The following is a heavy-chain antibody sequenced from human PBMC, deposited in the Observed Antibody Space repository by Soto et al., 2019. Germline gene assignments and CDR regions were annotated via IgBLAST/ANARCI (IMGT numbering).Heavy chain of an antibody. CDR3: ARPSTQTRFWNWFDP. Sequence: PGGSLRFSCAASGFTLSSYTMHWVRQAPGKGLEWVASISESRTSIYYADSVKGRFTISRDSAENSLFLQMTSLTAADTAVYYCARPSTQTRFWNWFDPWGQGTLVTVSS. V-gene: IGHV3-21*01. CDR2: ISESRTSI. CDR1: GFTLSSYT. J-gene: IGHJ5*02.